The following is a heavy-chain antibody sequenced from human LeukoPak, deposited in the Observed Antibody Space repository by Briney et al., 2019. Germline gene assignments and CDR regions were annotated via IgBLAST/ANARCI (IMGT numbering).Heavy chain of an antibody. D-gene: IGHD6-19*01. CDR3: ARAPRGIAVAEDWFDP. J-gene: IGHJ5*02. CDR1: GDSVSSNSAA. V-gene: IGHV6-1*01. Sequence: SQTLSLTCAISGDSVSSNSAAWNWIRPSPSRGLEWLGRTYYRSKWYNDYAVSVKSRITINPDTSKNQFSLQLNSVTPEDTAVYYCARAPRGIAVAEDWFDPWGQGTLVTVSS. CDR2: TYYRSKWYN.